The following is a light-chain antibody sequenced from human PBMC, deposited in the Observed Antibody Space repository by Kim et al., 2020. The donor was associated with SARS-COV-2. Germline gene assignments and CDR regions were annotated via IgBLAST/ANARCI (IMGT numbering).Light chain of an antibody. CDR3: QQTYTTPIT. CDR1: QTIRTS. Sequence: ASVGDRVTITCRASQTIRTSLNWYQQKPENAPKLLIYGASTVRSGVPSRFSGSGSGTDFTLTISSLQPEDFATYYCQQTYTTPITFGQGTRVEIK. V-gene: IGKV1-39*01. CDR2: GAS. J-gene: IGKJ5*01.